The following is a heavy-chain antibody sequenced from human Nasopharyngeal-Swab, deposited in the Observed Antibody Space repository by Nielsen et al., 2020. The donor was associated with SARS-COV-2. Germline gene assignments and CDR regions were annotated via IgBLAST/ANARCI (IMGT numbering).Heavy chain of an antibody. J-gene: IGHJ6*02. CDR2: IYYSGST. D-gene: IGHD6-13*01. Sequence: GSLRLSCTVSGCSISSCSYYWGWIRQPPGKGLEWIGSIYYSGSTYYNPSLKSRVTISVDTSKNQFSLKLSSVTAADTAVYYCVGSSWYGDYYYYYGMDVWGQGTTVTVSS. CDR1: GCSISSCSYY. CDR3: VGSSWYGDYYYYYGMDV. V-gene: IGHV4-39*07.